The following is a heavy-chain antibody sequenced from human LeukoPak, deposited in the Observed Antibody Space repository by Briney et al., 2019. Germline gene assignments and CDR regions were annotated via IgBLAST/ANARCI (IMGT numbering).Heavy chain of an antibody. J-gene: IGHJ3*02. CDR3: ARPLITIFGVVTSAGAFDI. Sequence: WASVKVSCKASGYTFTSYGISWVRQAPGQGLEWMGWISAYNGNTNYAQKLQGRVTMTTDTSTSTAYMELRSLRSDDTAVYYCARPLITIFGVVTSAGAFDIRGQGTMVTVSS. CDR1: GYTFTSYG. CDR2: ISAYNGNT. V-gene: IGHV1-18*01. D-gene: IGHD3-3*01.